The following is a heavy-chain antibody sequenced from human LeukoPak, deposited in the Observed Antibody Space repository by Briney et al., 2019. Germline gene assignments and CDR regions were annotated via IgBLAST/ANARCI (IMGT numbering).Heavy chain of an antibody. CDR1: GGSFSSYE. Sequence: PAGTLCLTCAASGGSFSSYEWSCVRQPPGKGLEGVSYISSSGSTIYYAASVKGRFTISRDNSKNSLYLQMTTLRAEDTAVYYTARDHGARDGAPPLPLDYSGQGTLVTVSS. CDR3: ARDHGARDGAPPLPLDY. CDR2: ISSSGSTI. D-gene: IGHD4/OR15-4a*01. J-gene: IGHJ4*02. V-gene: IGHV3-48*03.